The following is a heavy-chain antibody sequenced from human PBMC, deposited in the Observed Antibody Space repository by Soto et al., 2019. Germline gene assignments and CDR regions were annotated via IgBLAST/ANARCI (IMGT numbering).Heavy chain of an antibody. V-gene: IGHV1-69*13. D-gene: IGHD2-21*02. CDR3: ARVSSAYCGGDCYSFLDY. CDR1: GGTFSSYA. CDR2: IIPIFGTA. J-gene: IGHJ4*02. Sequence: SVKVSCKASGGTFSSYAISWVRQTPGQGLEWMGGIIPIFGTANYAQKFQGRVTITADESTSTAYMELSSLRSEDTAVYYCARVSSAYCGGDCYSFLDYWGQGTLVTVSS.